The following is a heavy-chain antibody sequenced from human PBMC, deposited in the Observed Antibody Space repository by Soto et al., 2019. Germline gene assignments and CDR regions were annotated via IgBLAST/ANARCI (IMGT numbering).Heavy chain of an antibody. V-gene: IGHV1-69*01. CDR2: IIPMFGNS. D-gene: IGHD2-2*02. CDR3: ARGSCSSTSCYKEYYFDL. CDR1: GGTFSGYA. Sequence: QVQLVQSGAEVKKPGSSVKVSCKASGGTFSGYAISWVRQAPGQGLEWMGEIIPMFGNSNYAQKFQGRVTITADEATRPAYMELSSLRSEDTAVYYCARGSCSSTSCYKEYYFDLWGQGTLVTVSS. J-gene: IGHJ4*02.